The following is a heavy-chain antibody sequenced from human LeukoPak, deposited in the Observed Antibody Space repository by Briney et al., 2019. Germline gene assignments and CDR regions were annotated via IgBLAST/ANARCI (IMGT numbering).Heavy chain of an antibody. J-gene: IGHJ4*02. V-gene: IGHV3-23*01. CDR2: MSGSGGST. CDR1: GFTFSSYA. CDR3: AKGRVVVAATALFDY. Sequence: GGSLRLSCAASGFTFSSYAMSWVRQAPGKGLEWVSAMSGSGGSTYYADSVRGRFTISRDNSKSTLFLQMNSLRAEDTAVYYCAKGRVVVAATALFDYRGQGTLVTVSS. D-gene: IGHD2-15*01.